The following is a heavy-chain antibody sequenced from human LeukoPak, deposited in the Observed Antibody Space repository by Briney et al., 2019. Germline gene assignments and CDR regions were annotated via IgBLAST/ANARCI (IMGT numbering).Heavy chain of an antibody. CDR1: GGSFSVYY. CDR2: INHSGST. CDR3: ARGDYGDYDTSVFFFDY. J-gene: IGHJ4*02. Sequence: PSETLSLTCAVYGGSFSVYYWSWSRQPPGKGLEWIGEINHSGSTNYNPSLKSRVTISVDTSKNQFSLKLSSVTAADTAVYYCARGDYGDYDTSVFFFDYWGQGTLVTVSS. D-gene: IGHD4-17*01. V-gene: IGHV4-34*01.